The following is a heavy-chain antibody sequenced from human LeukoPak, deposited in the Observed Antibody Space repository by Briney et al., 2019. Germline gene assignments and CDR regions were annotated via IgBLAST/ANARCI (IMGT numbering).Heavy chain of an antibody. CDR1: GFTFSIHG. J-gene: IGHJ4*02. D-gene: IGHD3-22*01. CDR2: IWYDGSNK. V-gene: IGHV3-33*01. CDR3: ARDASLYDSSGYYFDY. Sequence: PRRSLRLSCVASGFTFSIHGMHCVRPAPGEGLGWVGAIWYDGSNKNYADSVKGRFTISRDNSKNTLHLQMNSLRAEDTAVYYCARDASLYDSSGYYFDYWGQGTLVTVSS.